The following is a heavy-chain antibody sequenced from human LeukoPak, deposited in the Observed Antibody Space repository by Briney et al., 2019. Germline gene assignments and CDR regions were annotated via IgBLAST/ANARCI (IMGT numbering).Heavy chain of an antibody. V-gene: IGHV3-23*01. CDR3: AKESAVTTVFDY. D-gene: IGHD4-17*01. J-gene: IGHJ4*02. Sequence: GGSLRLSCAASGFTFSSYGMSWVRQAPGTGLEWVSVISGSGGRTYYADSVKGRFTISRDNSKNTLYLQMNSLRAEDTAVYYCAKESAVTTVFDYWGQGTLVTVSS. CDR1: GFTFSSYG. CDR2: ISGSGGRT.